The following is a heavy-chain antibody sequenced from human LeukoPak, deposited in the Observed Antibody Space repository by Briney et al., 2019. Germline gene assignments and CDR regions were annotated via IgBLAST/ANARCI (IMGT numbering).Heavy chain of an antibody. Sequence: SETLSLTCTVSGGSISSYYWSWIRQPPGKGLEWIGYIYYSGSTNYNPSLKSRVTISVDTSKNQFSLKLSSVTAADTAVYYCASGHGYSSGWPAFDCWGQGTLVTVSS. CDR2: IYYSGST. J-gene: IGHJ4*02. CDR3: ASGHGYSSGWPAFDC. D-gene: IGHD6-19*01. CDR1: GGSISSYY. V-gene: IGHV4-59*01.